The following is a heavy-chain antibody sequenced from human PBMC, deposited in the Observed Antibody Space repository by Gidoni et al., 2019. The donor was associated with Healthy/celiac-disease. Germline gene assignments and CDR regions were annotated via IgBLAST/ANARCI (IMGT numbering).Heavy chain of an antibody. CDR3: VKTLYGGNSLGAFDI. Sequence: EVQLVESGGGLVQPGGSLRLSCSASGFTFRSYAMHWVRQAPGKGLEYVSAISRNGGSTYYADSVKGRFTISRDNSKNTLYLQMSSLRAEDTAVYYCVKTLYGGNSLGAFDIWGQGTMVTVSS. D-gene: IGHD4-17*01. J-gene: IGHJ3*02. V-gene: IGHV3-64D*09. CDR1: GFTFRSYA. CDR2: ISRNGGST.